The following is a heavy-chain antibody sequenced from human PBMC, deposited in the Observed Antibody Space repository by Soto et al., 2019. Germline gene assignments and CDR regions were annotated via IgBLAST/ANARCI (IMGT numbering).Heavy chain of an antibody. CDR1: GDTFTNFG. CDR2: IATYNTNR. V-gene: IGHV1-18*01. Sequence: ASVKVSCKTSGDTFTNFGLSWVRQAPGQGLEWMGWIATYNTNRNYAQKFQGRLTLTTDTSTSTAYMELKSLGYDDTAVYYCARALRGVVNWLHPSGQGTLVTVSS. CDR3: ARALRGVVNWLHP. D-gene: IGHD3-10*01. J-gene: IGHJ5*02.